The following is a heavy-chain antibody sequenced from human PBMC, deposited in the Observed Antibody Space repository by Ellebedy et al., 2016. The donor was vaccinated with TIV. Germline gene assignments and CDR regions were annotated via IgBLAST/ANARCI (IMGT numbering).Heavy chain of an antibody. CDR2: INHSGST. CDR3: ARGRPPRSSTSCYFDY. CDR1: GGSFSGYY. V-gene: IGHV4-34*01. D-gene: IGHD2-2*01. Sequence: SETLSLTXAVYGGSFSGYYWSWIRQPPGKGLEWIGEINHSGSTNYNPSLKSRVTISVDTSKNQFSLKLSSVTAADTAVYYCARGRPPRSSTSCYFDYWGQGTLVTVSS. J-gene: IGHJ4*02.